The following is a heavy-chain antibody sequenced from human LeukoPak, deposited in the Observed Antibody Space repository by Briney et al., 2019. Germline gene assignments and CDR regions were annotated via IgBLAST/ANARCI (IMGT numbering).Heavy chain of an antibody. CDR3: AKSGYNRFDY. CDR1: GFTFSSSA. CDR2: ISGGGSGGST. J-gene: IGHJ4*02. D-gene: IGHD5-24*01. Sequence: PGGSLRLSCAASGFTFSSSAMSWVRQAPGKGLEWVSSISGGGSGGSTYYADSVKGRFTISRDNSKNTLYLQMNSLRVEDTAVYYCAKSGYNRFDYWGQGTLVTVSS. V-gene: IGHV3-23*01.